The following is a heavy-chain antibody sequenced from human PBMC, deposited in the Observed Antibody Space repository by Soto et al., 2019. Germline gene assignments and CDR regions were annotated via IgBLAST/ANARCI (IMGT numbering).Heavy chain of an antibody. CDR3: ARDLDGSGSYYTDY. CDR1: GYTFNIYG. CDR2: IKPHNGNT. Sequence: QVQLVQSGAEVKKPGASVKVSCKASGYTFNIYGINWVRQAPGQGLEWMGWIKPHNGNTKYAQNRQGRVIMTTDTSTSTAYMELRSLRSDDTAVYHCARDLDGSGSYYTDYWGQGTLVTVSS. V-gene: IGHV1-18*01. D-gene: IGHD3-10*01. J-gene: IGHJ4*02.